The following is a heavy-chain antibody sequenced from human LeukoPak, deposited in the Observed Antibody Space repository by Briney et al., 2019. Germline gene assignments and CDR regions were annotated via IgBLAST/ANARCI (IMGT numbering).Heavy chain of an antibody. Sequence: GGSLRLSCAASGFTFSSYWMHWVRQVPGKGLVWVSRINSDGSSTMYADSVKGRFTISRDNAKNTLYLQMNSLQAEDTAVYYCARVGLTMDRGVVTYYYYMDVWGKGTTVIVSS. CDR1: GFTFSSYW. CDR3: ARVGLTMDRGVVTYYYYMDV. D-gene: IGHD3-10*01. V-gene: IGHV3-74*03. CDR2: INSDGSST. J-gene: IGHJ6*03.